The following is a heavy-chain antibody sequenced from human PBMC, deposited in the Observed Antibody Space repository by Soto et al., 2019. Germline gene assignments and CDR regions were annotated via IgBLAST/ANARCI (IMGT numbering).Heavy chain of an antibody. CDR3: ARGDDSSGYYREYYYYGMDV. CDR2: MNPNSGNT. Sequence: QVQLVQSGAEVKKPGASVKVSCKASGYTFTSYDINWVRQATGQGLEWMGWMNPNSGNTGYAQKFQGRVTMTRNTSISTANIELSSLRSEDTAVYYCARGDDSSGYYREYYYYGMDVWGQGTTVTVSS. J-gene: IGHJ6*02. V-gene: IGHV1-8*01. D-gene: IGHD3-22*01. CDR1: GYTFTSYD.